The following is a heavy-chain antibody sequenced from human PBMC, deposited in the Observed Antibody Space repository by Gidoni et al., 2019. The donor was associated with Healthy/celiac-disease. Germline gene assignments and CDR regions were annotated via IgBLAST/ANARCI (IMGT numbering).Heavy chain of an antibody. J-gene: IGHJ4*02. D-gene: IGHD4-4*01. Sequence: EVQLVESGGGLVQPGGSLRLSCAASGFTFSSCCLYWVRQAPGKGLVWVSRINSDGSSTSYADSVKGRFTISRDNAKNTLYLQMNSLRAEDTAVYYCARLGADGEGPTTGELTDYWGQGTLVTVSS. CDR3: ARLGADGEGPTTGELTDY. V-gene: IGHV3-74*01. CDR2: INSDGSST. CDR1: GFTFSSCC.